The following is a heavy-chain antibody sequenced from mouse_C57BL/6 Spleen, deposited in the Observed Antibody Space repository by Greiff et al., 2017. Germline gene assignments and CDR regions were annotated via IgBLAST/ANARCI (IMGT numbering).Heavy chain of an antibody. CDR1: GYTFTSYW. CDR3: ARWDDYDVFFAY. D-gene: IGHD2-4*01. V-gene: IGHV1-55*01. J-gene: IGHJ3*01. CDR2: IYPGSGST. Sequence: VQLQQPGAELVKPGASVKMSCKASGYTFTSYWITWVKQRPGQGLEWIGDIYPGSGSTNYNEKFKSKATLTVDTSSSTAYMQLSSLTSEDSAVYYCARWDDYDVFFAYWGQGTLVTVSA.